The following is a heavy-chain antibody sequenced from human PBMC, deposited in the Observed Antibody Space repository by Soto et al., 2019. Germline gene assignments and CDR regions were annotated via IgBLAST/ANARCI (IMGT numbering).Heavy chain of an antibody. V-gene: IGHV4-59*08. D-gene: IGHD3-16*01. CDR1: GGSISNFY. CDR3: ARPVWGPVFWADSFVEYTYNMDV. J-gene: IGHJ6*03. Sequence: SETLSLTCTVSGGSISNFYWSWIRQPPGKGLEWIGYVYYTGSTSYNPSLKRRVTFSADSSRGQFSLRLNSVTAADTAVYYCARPVWGPVFWADSFVEYTYNMDVWGQGTTVPVYS. CDR2: VYYTGST.